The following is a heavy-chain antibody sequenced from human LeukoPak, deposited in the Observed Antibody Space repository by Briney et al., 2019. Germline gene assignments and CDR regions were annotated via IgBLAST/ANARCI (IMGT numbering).Heavy chain of an antibody. V-gene: IGHV4-38-2*02. CDR3: TRGSIAYYYMDV. Sequence: SETLSLTCTVSGYSISSGYYWGWIRQPPGRGLEWIGSIYHSGSTYYNPSLKSRVIILIDTAKNHFSLNLSSVTAADTAVYYCTRGSIAYYYMDVWGKGTTVTISS. CDR1: GYSISSGYY. CDR2: IYHSGST. D-gene: IGHD3-22*01. J-gene: IGHJ6*03.